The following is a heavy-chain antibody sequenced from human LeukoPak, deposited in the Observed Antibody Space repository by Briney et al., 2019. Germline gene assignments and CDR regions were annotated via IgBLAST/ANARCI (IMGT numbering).Heavy chain of an antibody. CDR1: GFTFSSYW. CDR2: IKQDGSEK. J-gene: IGHJ3*02. D-gene: IGHD4-11*01. Sequence: GGSLRLSCAASGFTFSSYWMGWVRQAPGNGLEWVANIKQDGSEKYYVDSVKGRFTISRDNAKNSLYLQMNSLRAEDTAVYYCARDGYSNFWRDAFDIWGQRTMVTVSS. CDR3: ARDGYSNFWRDAFDI. V-gene: IGHV3-7*01.